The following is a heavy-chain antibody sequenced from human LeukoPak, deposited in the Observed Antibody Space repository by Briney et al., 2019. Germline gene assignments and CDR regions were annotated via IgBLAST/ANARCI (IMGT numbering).Heavy chain of an antibody. CDR1: GGSIISGTFY. Sequence: SQTLSLTCTISGGSIISGTFYWSWIRQPAGKGLEYIGRLFSSGSTNYNPSLKSRVTISVDTSKNQFSLKLNSLTAADTAVYYCARAVIDGNTYEGTFGYWGQGTLVTVSS. J-gene: IGHJ4*02. D-gene: IGHD5-24*01. CDR3: ARAVIDGNTYEGTFGY. CDR2: LFSSGST. V-gene: IGHV4-61*02.